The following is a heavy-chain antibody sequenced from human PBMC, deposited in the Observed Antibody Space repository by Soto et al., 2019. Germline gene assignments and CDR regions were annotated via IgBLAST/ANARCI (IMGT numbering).Heavy chain of an antibody. CDR2: IWYDGSNK. V-gene: IGHV3-33*01. D-gene: IGHD1-26*01. CDR3: ARVVQGANDY. J-gene: IGHJ4*02. Sequence: QVQLVESGGGVVQPGRSLRLSCAASGFTFSSYGMHWVRQAPGKGLEWVAVIWYDGSNKYYADSVKGRFTISRDNSKNTLYMHMNSLRAEDTAVYYCARVVQGANDYWGQGTLVTVSS. CDR1: GFTFSSYG.